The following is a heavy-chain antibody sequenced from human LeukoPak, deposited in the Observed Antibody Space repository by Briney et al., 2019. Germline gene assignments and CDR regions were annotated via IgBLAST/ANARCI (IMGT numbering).Heavy chain of an antibody. CDR3: ARVRSYYYDSSGYYYFDY. CDR1: GFTFSSYW. Sequence: GGSLRLSCAASGFTFSSYWMHWVRQAPGKGLVWVSRINSDGSSTSYADSVKGRFTISRDNAENTLYLQMNSLRAEDTAVYYCARVRSYYYDSSGYYYFDYWGQGTLVTVSS. D-gene: IGHD3-22*01. CDR2: INSDGSST. J-gene: IGHJ4*02. V-gene: IGHV3-74*01.